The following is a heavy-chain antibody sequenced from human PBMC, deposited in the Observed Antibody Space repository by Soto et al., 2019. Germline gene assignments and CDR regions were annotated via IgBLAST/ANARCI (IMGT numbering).Heavy chain of an antibody. CDR3: AGGGVCGGDCYSSYYFDD. J-gene: IGHJ4*02. CDR1: GGTFSSYA. D-gene: IGHD2-21*02. Sequence: SVKVSCKASGGTFSSYAISWVRQAPGQGLEWMGGIIPIFGTANYAQKFQGRVTITADESTSTAYRELSSLRSEDTAAYYCAGGGVCGGDCYSSYYFDDWGQGSVVTVS. CDR2: IIPIFGTA. V-gene: IGHV1-69*13.